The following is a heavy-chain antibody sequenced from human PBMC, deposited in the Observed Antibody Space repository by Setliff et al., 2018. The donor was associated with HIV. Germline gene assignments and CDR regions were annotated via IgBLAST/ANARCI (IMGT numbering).Heavy chain of an antibody. D-gene: IGHD5-12*01. CDR1: GGSIISYY. CDR3: ARDRLDGYNSGFDY. J-gene: IGHJ4*02. V-gene: IGHV4-59*01. Sequence: PSETLSLTCTVSGGSIISYYWSWIRQPPGKGLEWIGYIYYSGSTTYNPSLKSRVTISVDTSKNQFSLKLSSGTAADTAVYYCARDRLDGYNSGFDYWGQGTLVTVSS. CDR2: IYYSGST.